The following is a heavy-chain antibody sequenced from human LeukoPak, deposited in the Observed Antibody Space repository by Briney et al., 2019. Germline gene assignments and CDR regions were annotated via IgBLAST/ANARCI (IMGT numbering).Heavy chain of an antibody. J-gene: IGHJ5*02. CDR3: ARQNYNWFDP. CDR2: IYYSGST. Sequence: SPSETLSLTCTVSGGSISSSNYYWCWIRQPPGKGLEWIGSIYYSGSTYNSPSLKSRVTISVDTSKNQFSLKLSSVTAADSAVYYCARQNYNWFDPWAQGTLVTVSS. V-gene: IGHV4-39*01. CDR1: GGSISSSNYY. D-gene: IGHD1-7*01.